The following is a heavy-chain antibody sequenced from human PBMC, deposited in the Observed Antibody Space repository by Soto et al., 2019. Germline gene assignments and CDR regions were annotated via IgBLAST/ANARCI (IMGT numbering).Heavy chain of an antibody. CDR2: FDPEDGET. Sequence: ASVEVSCKVSGYTPTKFSMHWVRQAPGKGVEWVGGFDPEDGETMYTDKLQGRVTMTEDTSTNTAYMELNSLTSEDTAVYYCATYLGNFGDYLVAILDAFDIWGQGTMVTVSS. V-gene: IGHV1-24*01. CDR3: ATYLGNFGDYLVAILDAFDI. D-gene: IGHD3-22*01. J-gene: IGHJ3*02. CDR1: GYTPTKFS.